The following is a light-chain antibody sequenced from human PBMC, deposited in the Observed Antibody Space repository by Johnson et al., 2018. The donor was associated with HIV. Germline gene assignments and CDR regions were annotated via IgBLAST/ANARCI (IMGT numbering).Light chain of an antibody. CDR3: GTWDSRLRTCF. CDR2: DHN. Sequence: QSVLTQPPSVSAAPGQNVTISCSGSSSNIGNNYVPWYQQLPGTAPKLLIYDHNKRPSGIPDRFSGSKSGTSATLGITGLQTGDAADYYWGTWDSRLRTCFFGTGTKVTVL. CDR1: SSNIGNNY. V-gene: IGLV1-51*01. J-gene: IGLJ1*01.